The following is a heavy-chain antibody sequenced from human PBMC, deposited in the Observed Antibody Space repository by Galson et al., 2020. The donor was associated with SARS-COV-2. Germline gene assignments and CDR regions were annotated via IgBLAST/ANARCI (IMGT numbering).Heavy chain of an antibody. V-gene: IGHV3-33*01. CDR2: IWYDGSNK. CDR1: GFTFSSYG. D-gene: IGHD3-10*01. CDR3: AREVRDPESDWFDP. Sequence: GGSLRLSCAASGFTFSSYGMHWVLQAPGKGLEWVAVIWYDGSNKYYADSVKGRFTISRDNSKNTLYLQMNSLRAEDTAVYYCAREVRDPESDWFDPWGQGTLVTVSS. J-gene: IGHJ5*02.